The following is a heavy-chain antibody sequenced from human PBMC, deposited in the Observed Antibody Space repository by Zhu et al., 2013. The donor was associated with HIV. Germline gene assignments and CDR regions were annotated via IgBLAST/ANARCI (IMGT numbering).Heavy chain of an antibody. CDR2: IHHSGST. V-gene: IGHV4-38-2*01. D-gene: IGHD2-8*02. J-gene: IGHJ6*02. CDR1: GFTFSSYA. Sequence: QVQLLESGGGLVQPGGSLRLSCAASGFTFSSYAMSWVRQAPGKGLEWIGGIHHSGSTYYNPSLRGRVTLSIDTSKNQFSLKLSSVTAADTAVYYCARSRSYCTGGAKECLGMDVWGQGDHGHRLL. CDR3: ARSRSYCTGGAKECLGMDV.